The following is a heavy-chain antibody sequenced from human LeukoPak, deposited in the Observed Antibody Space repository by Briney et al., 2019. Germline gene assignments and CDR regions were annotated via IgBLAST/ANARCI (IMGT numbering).Heavy chain of an antibody. D-gene: IGHD6-19*01. CDR1: GFTVSSNY. Sequence: AGGSLRLSCAASGFTVSSNYMSWVRQAPGKGLEWVSVIYSGGSTYYADSVKGRFTISRDNSKNTLYLQMNSLRAEGTAVYYCARNIAVAGPFDYWGQGTLVTVSS. V-gene: IGHV3-66*01. J-gene: IGHJ4*02. CDR2: IYSGGST. CDR3: ARNIAVAGPFDY.